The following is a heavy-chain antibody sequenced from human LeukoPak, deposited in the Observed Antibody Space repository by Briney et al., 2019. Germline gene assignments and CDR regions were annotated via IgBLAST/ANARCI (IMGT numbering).Heavy chain of an antibody. CDR1: GGSVSSGSYY. D-gene: IGHD1-26*01. Sequence: ASETLSLTCTVSGGSVSSGSYYWSWVRQPPGKGREWVGYIYYSGSTNYNPSLKSRVTISVDTSKNQFSLKLSSVTAADTAVYYCARAALVGATYYFDYWGQGTLVTVSS. CDR2: IYYSGST. CDR3: ARAALVGATYYFDY. J-gene: IGHJ4*02. V-gene: IGHV4-61*01.